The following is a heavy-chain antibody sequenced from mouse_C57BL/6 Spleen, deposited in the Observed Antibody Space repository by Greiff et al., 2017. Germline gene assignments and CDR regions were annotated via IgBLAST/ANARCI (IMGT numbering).Heavy chain of an antibody. CDR2: FHPNSGST. CDR3: ARGVSTVVSDY. Sequence: VQLQQPGAELVKPGASVKLSCKASGYTFTSYWMHWVKQRPGQGLEWIGMFHPNSGSTNYNEKFKSKATLTVDKSSSTAYMQLSSLTSEDSAVYYCARGVSTVVSDYWGQGTTLTVSS. D-gene: IGHD1-1*01. J-gene: IGHJ2*01. V-gene: IGHV1-64*01. CDR1: GYTFTSYW.